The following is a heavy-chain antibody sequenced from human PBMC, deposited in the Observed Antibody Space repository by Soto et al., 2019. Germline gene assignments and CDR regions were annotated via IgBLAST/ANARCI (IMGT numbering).Heavy chain of an antibody. D-gene: IGHD2-8*01. CDR2: IYYRGRS. CDR3: VSQRTSVLTQAYFDY. J-gene: IGHJ4*02. V-gene: IGHV4-39*01. Sequence: SETLSLTCTVSGGSVSNSNYYWGWIRQSPGKGLEWIGSIYYRGRSYSKSSVKSRVTISVDTSKNQFSLNLNSVTASDTAVYYCVSQRTSVLTQAYFDYWGPGALVTVSS. CDR1: GGSVSNSNYY.